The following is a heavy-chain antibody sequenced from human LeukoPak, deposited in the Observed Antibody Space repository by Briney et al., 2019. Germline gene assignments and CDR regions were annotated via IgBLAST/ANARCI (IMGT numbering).Heavy chain of an antibody. D-gene: IGHD6-19*01. CDR1: GYTFTVYY. CDR2: INPNSGGA. J-gene: IGHJ4*02. V-gene: IGHV1-2*02. Sequence: ASVKVSFKASGYTFTVYYMHWVRQAPGQGLEWMGWINPNSGGAHYAQKFQGRVSMTRDTSISTIYLELSRLTSDDTAVYYCARQASGGWYYDYWGQGTPVTVS. CDR3: ARQASGGWYYDY.